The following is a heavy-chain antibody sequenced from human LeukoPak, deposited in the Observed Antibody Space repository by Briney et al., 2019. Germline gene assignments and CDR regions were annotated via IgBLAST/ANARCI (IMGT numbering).Heavy chain of an antibody. Sequence: GGSLRLSCGASGFTFCSYVMHCLGPAPGKGLEWVAVISYDGSNKYYADSVKSRFTISRDNSKNTLYLQMNSLRAEDTAVYYCAKDQGGITMIVVVMTFDYWGQGTLVTVSS. CDR2: ISYDGSNK. J-gene: IGHJ4*02. V-gene: IGHV3-30*18. D-gene: IGHD3-22*01. CDR1: GFTFCSYV. CDR3: AKDQGGITMIVVVMTFDY.